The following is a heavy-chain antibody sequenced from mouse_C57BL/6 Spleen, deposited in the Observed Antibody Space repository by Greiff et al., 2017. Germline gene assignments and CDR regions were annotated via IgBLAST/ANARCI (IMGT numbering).Heavy chain of an antibody. CDR2: IDPEDGET. D-gene: IGHD3-3*01. V-gene: IGHV14-2*01. Sequence: VQLQQSGAELVKPGASVKLSCTASGFNIKDYYMHWVKQRTEQGLEWIGRIDPEDGETKYDPKFQGKATITADPSSHTAYLQLSSLTSEDTAVYYCAIGRRVGYCDYGGQGTTLTVSS. CDR1: GFNIKDYY. J-gene: IGHJ2*01. CDR3: AIGRRVGYCDY.